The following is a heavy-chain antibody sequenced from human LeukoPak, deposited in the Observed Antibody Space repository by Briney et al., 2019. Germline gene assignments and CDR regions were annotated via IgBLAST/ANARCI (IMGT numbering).Heavy chain of an antibody. J-gene: IGHJ4*02. Sequence: PGGSLRLSCAASGFTFSSYAMSWVRQAPGNGLEWVSAISGSGGSTDYADSVKGRFTISRDNSKNTLYLQMNSLRAEDTAVYYCPTTVTTLFDYWGQGTLVTVSS. V-gene: IGHV3-23*01. CDR1: GFTFSSYA. CDR2: ISGSGGST. CDR3: PTTVTTLFDY. D-gene: IGHD4-17*01.